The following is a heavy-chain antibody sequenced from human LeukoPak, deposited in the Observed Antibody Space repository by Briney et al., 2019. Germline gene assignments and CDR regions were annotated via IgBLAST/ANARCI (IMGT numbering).Heavy chain of an antibody. Sequence: GASVKVSCKASGYTFTSYGISWVRQAPGQGLEWMGWISAYNGNTNYAQKLQGRVTMTTDTSTSTAYMELRSLRSDDTAVYYCATCYYYDSSGYYLDAFDIWGQGTMVTVSS. J-gene: IGHJ3*02. CDR3: ATCYYYDSSGYYLDAFDI. CDR2: ISAYNGNT. D-gene: IGHD3-22*01. CDR1: GYTFTSYG. V-gene: IGHV1-18*01.